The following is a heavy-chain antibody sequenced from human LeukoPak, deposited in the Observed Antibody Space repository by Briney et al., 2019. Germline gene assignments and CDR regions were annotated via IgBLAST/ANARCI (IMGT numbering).Heavy chain of an antibody. CDR2: INPSGGST. D-gene: IGHD6-19*01. CDR1: GYTFTSYY. V-gene: IGHV1-46*01. Sequence: ASVKVSCKASGYTFTSYYMHWVRQAPGQGLEWMGIINPSGGSTSYAQKLQGRVTMTTDTSTSTAYMELRSLRSDDTAVYYCARNLGPEQWLARGWFDPWGQGTLVTVSS. CDR3: ARNLGPEQWLARGWFDP. J-gene: IGHJ5*02.